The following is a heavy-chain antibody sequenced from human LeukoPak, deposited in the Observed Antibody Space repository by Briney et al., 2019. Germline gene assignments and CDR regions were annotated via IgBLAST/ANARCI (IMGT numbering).Heavy chain of an antibody. CDR2: IKQDGSEK. V-gene: IGHV3-7*03. CDR1: GFTFSSYW. CDR3: ARGGGGTYYDYVWGSYRPDYFDY. Sequence: PGGSLRLSCAASGFTFSSYWMSWVRQAPGKGLEWVANIKQDGSEKYYVDSVKGRFTISRDNAKNSLYLQTNSLRAEDTAVYYCARGGGGTYYDYVWGSYRPDYFDYWGQGTLVTVSS. D-gene: IGHD3-16*02. J-gene: IGHJ4*02.